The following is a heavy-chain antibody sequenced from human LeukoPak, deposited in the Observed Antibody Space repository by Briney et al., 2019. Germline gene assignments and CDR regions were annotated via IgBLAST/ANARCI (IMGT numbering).Heavy chain of an antibody. V-gene: IGHV1-18*04. CDR1: GYTFSSYG. Sequence: ASVKVSFKASGYTFSSYGISWVRQAPGLGLEWMGWIGTYNGNTNYQQTLQGRVTMTTDTSTSTAYMELRSLRSDDTAVYYCARDFTGGNYFNDYWGQGTLVTVSS. D-gene: IGHD1-26*01. CDR2: IGTYNGNT. CDR3: ARDFTGGNYFNDY. J-gene: IGHJ4*02.